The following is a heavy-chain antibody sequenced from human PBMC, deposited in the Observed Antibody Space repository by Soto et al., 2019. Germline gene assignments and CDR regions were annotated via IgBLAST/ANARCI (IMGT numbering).Heavy chain of an antibody. Sequence: GESLKISCRGSGYSFTIFWIGWVRQMPGKGLEWMGIIYPGDSDTTYSPSFQGQVTISADKSISTAYLQWSSLKASDTAIYYCARQMAAIKGGFDYWGQGTLVTAPQ. CDR1: GYSFTIFW. V-gene: IGHV5-51*01. CDR3: ARQMAAIKGGFDY. D-gene: IGHD5-12*01. J-gene: IGHJ4*02. CDR2: IYPGDSDT.